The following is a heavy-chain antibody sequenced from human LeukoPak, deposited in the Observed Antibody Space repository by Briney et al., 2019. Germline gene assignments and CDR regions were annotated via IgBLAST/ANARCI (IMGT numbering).Heavy chain of an antibody. V-gene: IGHV1-2*02. J-gene: IGHJ3*01. Sequence: ASVKVSCKASGYSFTDYYMHWVRQAPGQGLEWMGWINPNSGGTNYAQKFRGRVTMTRDTSISTAYMELNRLRSADTAVYYCALWEIVHYAFDFWGQGTMVTVSS. CDR2: INPNSGGT. D-gene: IGHD5-12*01. CDR1: GYSFTDYY. CDR3: ALWEIVHYAFDF.